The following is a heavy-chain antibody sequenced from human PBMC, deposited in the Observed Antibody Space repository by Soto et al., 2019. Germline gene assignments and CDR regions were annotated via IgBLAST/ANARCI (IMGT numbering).Heavy chain of an antibody. Sequence: AETLSLTCTVSGGSVSSVTSYWSWIRQPPGKGLEWIGNIFYTGTTSYNPSLKTRVAIYIDTSRNQFSLRLTSVTAADTAVYYFAGERGVWFGDLLLNGWLHXWGQGTMVIVSX. CDR1: GGSVSSVTSY. J-gene: IGHJ5*02. CDR3: AGERGVWFGDLLLNGWLHX. V-gene: IGHV4-61*01. D-gene: IGHD3-10*01. CDR2: IFYTGTT.